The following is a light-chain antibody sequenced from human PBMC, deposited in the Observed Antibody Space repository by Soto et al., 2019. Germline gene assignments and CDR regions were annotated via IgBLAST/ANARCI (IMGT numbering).Light chain of an antibody. Sequence: QSVLPQPPSASGTPGQRVSISCSGSSSNIGSNSVNWYQQLPGTAPKLLIYSNNQRPSGVPDRISGSKSGTSASLAISGLQSEDEADYYCAAWDDSLNGPVFGTGTKLTVL. CDR3: AAWDDSLNGPV. J-gene: IGLJ1*01. CDR2: SNN. V-gene: IGLV1-44*01. CDR1: SSNIGSNS.